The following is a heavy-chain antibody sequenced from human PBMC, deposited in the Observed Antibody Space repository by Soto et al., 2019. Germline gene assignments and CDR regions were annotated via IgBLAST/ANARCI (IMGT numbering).Heavy chain of an antibody. V-gene: IGHV3-9*01. CDR1: GFTFDDYA. CDR2: ISWNSGSI. J-gene: IGHJ4*02. Sequence: EVQLVESGGGLVQPGRSLRLSCAASGFTFDDYAMHWVRQAPGKGLEWVSGISWNSGSIGYADSVKGRFTISRDNAKNSLYLQMNSLRAEDPALYYCAKAGFWSGYYSLVDYWGQGTLVTVSS. CDR3: AKAGFWSGYYSLVDY. D-gene: IGHD3-3*01.